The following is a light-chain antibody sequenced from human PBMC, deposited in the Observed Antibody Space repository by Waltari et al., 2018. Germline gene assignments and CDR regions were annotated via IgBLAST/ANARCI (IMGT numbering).Light chain of an antibody. V-gene: IGLV8-61*01. CDR3: VLHVADAIML. Sequence: QTVVTQEPSISVSPGGTVTLTCALNSGSVSTSHWPTWCQQTPGQAPRTLIYNTNRRSSGGPDRFSGSILGNKAALTITGAQADDESHYYCVLHVADAIMLFGGGTKLTVL. CDR1: SGSVSTSHW. J-gene: IGLJ3*02. CDR2: NTN.